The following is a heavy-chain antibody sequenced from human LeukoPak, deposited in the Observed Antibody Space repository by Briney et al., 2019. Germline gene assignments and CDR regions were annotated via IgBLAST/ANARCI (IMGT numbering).Heavy chain of an antibody. J-gene: IGHJ4*01. CDR3: ARDKRHSYGRYFAH. CDR1: GDSISTYH. V-gene: IGHV4-59*01. Sequence: SETLSLTCSVSGDSISTYHWNWVRERPGKGLEWIGYMQSSGNSNYNPSLKSRVFMSVDTSKNQFVLNLMSVTAADTAVYYCARDKRHSYGRYFAHWGHGMLVSVSS. CDR2: MQSSGNS. D-gene: IGHD5-18*01.